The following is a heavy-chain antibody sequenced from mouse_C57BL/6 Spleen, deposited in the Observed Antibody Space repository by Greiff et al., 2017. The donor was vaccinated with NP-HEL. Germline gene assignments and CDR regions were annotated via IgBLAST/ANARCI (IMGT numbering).Heavy chain of an antibody. CDR2: ISDGGSYT. Sequence: EVKLVESGGGLVKPGGSLKLSCAASGFTFSSYAMSWVRQTPEKRLEWVATISDGGSYTYYPDNVKGRFTISRDNAKNNLYLQMSHLKSEDTAMYYCARATIVTPWYLDVWGTGTTVTVSS. CDR1: GFTFSSYA. J-gene: IGHJ1*03. D-gene: IGHD2-5*01. CDR3: ARATIVTPWYLDV. V-gene: IGHV5-4*03.